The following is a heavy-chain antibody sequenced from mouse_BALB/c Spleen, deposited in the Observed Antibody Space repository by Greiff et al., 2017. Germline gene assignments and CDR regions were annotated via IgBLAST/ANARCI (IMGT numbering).Heavy chain of an antibody. J-gene: IGHJ1*01. Sequence: TGGGLVQPKGSLKLSCAASGFTFNTNAMNWVRQAPGKGLEWVARIRSKSNNYATYYADSVKDRFTISRDDSQSMLYLQMNNLKTEDTAMYYCVRGRYFDVWGAGTTVTVSS. CDR1: GFTFNTNA. V-gene: IGHV10S3*01. CDR3: VRGRYFDV. CDR2: IRSKSNNYAT.